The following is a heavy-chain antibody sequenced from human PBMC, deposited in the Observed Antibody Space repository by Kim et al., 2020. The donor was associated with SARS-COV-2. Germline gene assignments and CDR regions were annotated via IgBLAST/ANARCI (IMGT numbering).Heavy chain of an antibody. CDR2: ISGSGGST. Sequence: GGSLRLSCAASGFTFSSYAMSWVRQAPGKGLEWVSAISGSGGSTYYADSVKGRFTISRDNSKNTLYLQMNSLRAEDTAVYYCATCQLPSGYSSGWYPWGHSGGMDVWGQGTTVTVSS. D-gene: IGHD6-19*01. J-gene: IGHJ6*02. CDR3: ATCQLPSGYSSGWYPWGHSGGMDV. V-gene: IGHV3-23*01. CDR1: GFTFSSYA.